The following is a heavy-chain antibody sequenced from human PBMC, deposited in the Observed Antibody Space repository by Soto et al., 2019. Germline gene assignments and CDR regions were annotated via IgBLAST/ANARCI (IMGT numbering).Heavy chain of an antibody. Sequence: GGSLRLSCAASGFTFSSYAMLWVRQAPGKGLEWVAVISYDGSNKYYADSVKGRFTISRDNSKNTLYLQMNSLRAEDTAVYYCARDLKRQLDYWGQGTLVT. CDR3: ARDLKRQLDY. CDR1: GFTFSSYA. CDR2: ISYDGSNK. V-gene: IGHV3-30-3*01. J-gene: IGHJ4*02. D-gene: IGHD1-1*01.